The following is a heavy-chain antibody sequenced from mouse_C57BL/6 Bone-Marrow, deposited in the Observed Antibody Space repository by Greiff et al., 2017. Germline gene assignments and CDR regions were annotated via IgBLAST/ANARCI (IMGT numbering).Heavy chain of an antibody. Sequence: EVHLVESGGDLVKPGGSLKLSCAASGFTFSSYGMSWVRQTPDKRLEWVATISSGGSYTYYPDSVKGRFTITRDNAKNTQYLQMSSLKSEDTAMYCCARHDYGDYWGQGTTLTVSS. J-gene: IGHJ2*01. CDR3: ARHDYGDY. V-gene: IGHV5-6*01. CDR1: GFTFSSYG. CDR2: ISSGGSYT.